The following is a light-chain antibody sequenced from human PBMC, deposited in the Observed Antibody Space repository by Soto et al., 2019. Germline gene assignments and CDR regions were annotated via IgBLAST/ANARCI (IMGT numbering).Light chain of an antibody. Sequence: QSVRTRPAYGSGSPGQASTISYPGTSSDIGAYNSVSWYQQHPGKAPKLIVFQVSFRPSAVSDRFSGSKSDNTASLTISGLQTEDEADYYCLSYTASSTFVFVTGNKVTVL. V-gene: IGLV2-14*01. CDR2: QVS. J-gene: IGLJ1*01. CDR3: LSYTASSTFV. CDR1: SSDIGAYNS.